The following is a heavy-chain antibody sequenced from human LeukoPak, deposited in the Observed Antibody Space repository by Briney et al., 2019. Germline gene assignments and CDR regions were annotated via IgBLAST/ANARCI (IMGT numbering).Heavy chain of an antibody. CDR2: IIPNLGTT. CDR1: GGTSNSHA. V-gene: IGHV1-69*04. Sequence: ASVKVSCKASGGTSNSHAISWVRQAPGQGLEWMGRIIPNLGTTNRAQNFQDRVTLTADKSTNTAYMELTSLTSDDTAVYYCATTHDGGGYQWGDFFDFWGQGTLVTVSS. D-gene: IGHD3-22*01. J-gene: IGHJ4*02. CDR3: ATTHDGGGYQWGDFFDF.